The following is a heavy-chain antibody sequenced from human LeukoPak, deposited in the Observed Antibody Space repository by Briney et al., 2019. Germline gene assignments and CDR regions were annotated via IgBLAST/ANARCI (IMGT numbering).Heavy chain of an antibody. CDR2: ISGSGGGT. Sequence: GGSLRLSCAASGFTFSSYGMHWVRQAPGKGLEWVSTISGSGGGTYYADSVKGRFTISRDNSKNTLYLQMNSLRAEDTAVYYCAKGGEEGGSYYCWFDPWGQGTLVTVSS. CDR1: GFTFSSYG. V-gene: IGHV3-23*01. D-gene: IGHD1-26*01. J-gene: IGHJ5*02. CDR3: AKGGEEGGSYYCWFDP.